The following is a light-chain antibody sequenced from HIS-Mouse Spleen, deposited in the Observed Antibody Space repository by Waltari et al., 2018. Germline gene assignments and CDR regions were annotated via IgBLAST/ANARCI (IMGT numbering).Light chain of an antibody. CDR3: SSYTSSSTRV. Sequence: QSALTQPASVPGPPGQSITLSCTGTTSDVGGYNYVPWYQQHPGKAPKLMIYDVSNRPSGVSNRFSGSKSGNTASLTISGLQAEDEADYYCSSYTSSSTRVFGGGTKLTVL. CDR2: DVS. V-gene: IGLV2-14*03. CDR1: TSDVGGYNY. J-gene: IGLJ3*02.